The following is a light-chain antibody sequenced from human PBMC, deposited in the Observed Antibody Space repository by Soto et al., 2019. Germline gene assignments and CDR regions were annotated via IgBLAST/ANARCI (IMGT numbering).Light chain of an antibody. CDR2: KAS. J-gene: IGKJ1*01. CDR3: QQYSSYWT. CDR1: QSISSW. Sequence: DIQMTQSPSTLSASVGDRVTITCRASQSISSWLAWYQQKPGKAPKLLIYKASSLESGVPSRFSGSGYGTEFTLTISSLQPDDFATYYCQQYSSYWTFXQGTKVDIK. V-gene: IGKV1-5*03.